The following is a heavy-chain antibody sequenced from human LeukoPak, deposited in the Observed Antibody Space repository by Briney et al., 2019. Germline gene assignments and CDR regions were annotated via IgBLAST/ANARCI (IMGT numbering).Heavy chain of an antibody. Sequence: GESLKISCKGSGYRFTTYWIGWVRQMPGKGLKWMGINYPGDSDTRYSPSFQGQVTISADESISTAYLQWSSLKDSDTAMYYCARRHSYGPDYWGQGTLVTVSS. CDR2: NYPGDSDT. D-gene: IGHD5-18*01. CDR1: GYRFTTYW. V-gene: IGHV5-51*01. CDR3: ARRHSYGPDY. J-gene: IGHJ4*02.